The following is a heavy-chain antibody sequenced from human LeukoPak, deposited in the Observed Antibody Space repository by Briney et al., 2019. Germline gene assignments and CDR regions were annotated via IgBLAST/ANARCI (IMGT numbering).Heavy chain of an antibody. CDR3: AREGGFYRPLDY. CDR1: GRSVTSTNW. Sequence: TATLSLTCDVSGRSVTSTNWWTWVRQPPGKGLEWIGEVHLDGRTNYNPSLKSRLIMSVDLPENHISLKLTSVTAADTAVYYCAREGGFYRPLDYSGQGTLVTVSS. D-gene: IGHD3-3*01. J-gene: IGHJ4*02. CDR2: VHLDGRT. V-gene: IGHV4-4*02.